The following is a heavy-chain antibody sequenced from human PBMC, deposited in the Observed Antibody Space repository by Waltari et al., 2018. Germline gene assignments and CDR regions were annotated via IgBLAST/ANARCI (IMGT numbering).Heavy chain of an antibody. CDR1: AGSISSSTYF. V-gene: IGHV4-39*01. CDR3: TRQELGRLY. CDR2: LYYTGIT. J-gene: IGHJ4*02. D-gene: IGHD7-27*01. Sequence: QLQLQESGPGLVKPSATLSLTCTVPAGSISSSTYFWGWIRQPPGKGLEWIGSLYYTGITYYNTSLKSRVSISIDTSKNQFSLRLSSVTAADTAVYYCTRQELGRLYWGQGTLVTVSS.